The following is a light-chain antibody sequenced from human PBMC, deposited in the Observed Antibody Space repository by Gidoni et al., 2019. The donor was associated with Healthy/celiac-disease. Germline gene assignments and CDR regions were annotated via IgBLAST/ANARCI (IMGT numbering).Light chain of an antibody. CDR3: QQRSNWLT. J-gene: IGKJ4*01. Sequence: EIVLTPSPAPLSFSPGERATLSCRARQSVSSYLTWYQQKPGQAPRLLIYDASNRATGIPARFSGSGSGTDFTLTISSLEPEDFAVYYWQQRSNWLTFGGGTKVEIK. CDR2: DAS. V-gene: IGKV3-11*01. CDR1: QSVSSY.